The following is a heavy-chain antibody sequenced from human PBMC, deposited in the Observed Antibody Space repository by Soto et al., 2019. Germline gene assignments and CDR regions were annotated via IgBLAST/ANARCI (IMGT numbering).Heavy chain of an antibody. Sequence: PSETLSLTCAVYGGFLSESYWTWIRQPPGKGLEWIGEINHVGGTNYNPSLKSRVTMSVDTSKNQFSLKLSSVTDADTAVYYCARHEDARLRYFDWLLYPLDYWGQGTLVTVSS. CDR2: INHVGGT. J-gene: IGHJ4*02. D-gene: IGHD3-9*01. CDR1: GGFLSESY. CDR3: ARHEDARLRYFDWLLYPLDY. V-gene: IGHV4-34*01.